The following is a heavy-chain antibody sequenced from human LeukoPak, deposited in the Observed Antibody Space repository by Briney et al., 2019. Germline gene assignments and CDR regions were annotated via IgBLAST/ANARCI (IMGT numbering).Heavy chain of an antibody. CDR3: ARGGTTRSHTKPPFDY. V-gene: IGHV5-51*01. CDR1: GYSFTSYC. Sequence: GESLKTSCKGSGYSFTSYCIDWVRQMPGKGLEWMGNIYPGDSATRYSPSFQGQVTISADKSISTAYLQWSSLKASDTAMYYCARGGTTRSHTKPPFDYWGQGTLVTVSS. CDR2: IYPGDSAT. D-gene: IGHD3-16*01. J-gene: IGHJ4*02.